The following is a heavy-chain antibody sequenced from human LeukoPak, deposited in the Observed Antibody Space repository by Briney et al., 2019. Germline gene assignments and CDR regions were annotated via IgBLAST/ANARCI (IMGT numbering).Heavy chain of an antibody. V-gene: IGHV1-2*02. CDR2: IHPNSGGT. J-gene: IGHJ5*02. CDR3: ARDTAMVTYWFDP. Sequence: GASVKVSCKASGYTXTGYYMHWVRQAPGQGLEWMGWIHPNSGGTNYAQKFQGRVTMTRDTSISTAYMELSRLRSDDTAVYYCARDTAMVTYWFDPWGQGTLVTVSS. D-gene: IGHD5-18*01. CDR1: GYTXTGYY.